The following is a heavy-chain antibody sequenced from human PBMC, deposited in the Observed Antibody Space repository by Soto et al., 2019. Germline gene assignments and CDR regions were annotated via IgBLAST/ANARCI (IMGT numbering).Heavy chain of an antibody. D-gene: IGHD1-26*01. CDR2: IIPIFGTA. V-gene: IGHV1-69*13. J-gene: IGHJ6*02. CDR3: ARSLVGATSDGKAV. CDR1: GGTFSSYA. Sequence: SSVQASCKASGGTFSSYAISWVRQAPGQGLEWMGGIIPIFGTANYAQKFQGRVTITADESTSTAYMELSSLRSEDTAVYYCARSLVGATSDGKAVCGQGTTVPGSS.